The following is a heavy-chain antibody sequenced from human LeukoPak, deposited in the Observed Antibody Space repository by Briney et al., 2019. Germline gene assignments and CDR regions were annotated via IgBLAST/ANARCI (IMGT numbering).Heavy chain of an antibody. CDR1: GFTFSNYG. D-gene: IGHD1-26*01. CDR3: ARNGIVGAGYYFDY. CDR2: IRYDGSNK. Sequence: GGSLRLSCAVSGFTFSNYGMHWVRQAPGKGLEWVAFIRYDGSNKYYADSVKGRFTISRDNSKNTLYLQMNSLRAEDTAVYYCARNGIVGAGYYFDYWGQGTLVTVSS. V-gene: IGHV3-30*02. J-gene: IGHJ4*02.